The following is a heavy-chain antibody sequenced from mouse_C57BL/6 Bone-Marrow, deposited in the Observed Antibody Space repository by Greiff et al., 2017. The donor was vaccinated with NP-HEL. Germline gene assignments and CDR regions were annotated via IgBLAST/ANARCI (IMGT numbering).Heavy chain of an antibody. CDR1: GYTFTSYW. Sequence: VQLKQPGAELVKPGASVKLSCKASGYTFTSYWMHWVKQRPGQGLEWIGMIHPNSGSTNYNEKFKSKATLTVDKSSSTAYTQLSSLTSEDSAVYCCARGIYYGNYDWGDYWGQGTSVTVTS. CDR3: ARGIYYGNYDWGDY. J-gene: IGHJ4*01. V-gene: IGHV1-64*01. CDR2: IHPNSGST. D-gene: IGHD2-1*01.